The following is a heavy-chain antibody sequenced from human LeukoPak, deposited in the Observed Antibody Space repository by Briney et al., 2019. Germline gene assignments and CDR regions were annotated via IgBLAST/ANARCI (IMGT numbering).Heavy chain of an antibody. CDR1: GYTFTSYG. CDR3: ARVLRYCSSTSCYCWFDP. V-gene: IGHV1-18*01. J-gene: IGHJ5*02. CDR2: ISASNGNT. Sequence: ASVKASCKASGYTFTSYGISWVRQAPGQGLEWMGWISASNGNTNYAQKLQGRVTMTTDTSTSTAYMELRSLRSDDTAVYYCARVLRYCSSTSCYCWFDPWGQGTLVTVSS. D-gene: IGHD2-2*01.